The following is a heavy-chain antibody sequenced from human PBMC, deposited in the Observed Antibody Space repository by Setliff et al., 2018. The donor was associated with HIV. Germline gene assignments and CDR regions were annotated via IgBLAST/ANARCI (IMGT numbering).Heavy chain of an antibody. CDR3: ARHRGAFRLDY. D-gene: IGHD3-16*01. Sequence: SETLSLTCAVSGGSFSAYYWSWIRQTPGKGLEWIGEISHSGSTNYNPSLKSRVTTSVDTSRNQFSLRLSSVTAADTAVYYCARHRGAFRLDYWGQGTLVTVSS. CDR2: ISHSGST. J-gene: IGHJ4*02. V-gene: IGHV4-34*01. CDR1: GGSFSAYY.